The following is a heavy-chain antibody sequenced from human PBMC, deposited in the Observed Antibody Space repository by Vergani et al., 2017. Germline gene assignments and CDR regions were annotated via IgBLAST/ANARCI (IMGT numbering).Heavy chain of an antibody. V-gene: IGHV3-23*01. Sequence: EVQLLESGGNLIQPGGSLRLSCGASGFTFSSYAMTWVRLAPGKGLQWVSAISGSGGNTFYTDSVKGRFTISRDNSKDTLYLQMNSLRVEDTAIYYCAKARDPNCKGGNCYSYYYGLDLWGQGATVGVCS. D-gene: IGHD2-21*01. CDR2: ISGSGGNT. CDR3: AKARDPNCKGGNCYSYYYGLDL. J-gene: IGHJ6*02. CDR1: GFTFSSYA.